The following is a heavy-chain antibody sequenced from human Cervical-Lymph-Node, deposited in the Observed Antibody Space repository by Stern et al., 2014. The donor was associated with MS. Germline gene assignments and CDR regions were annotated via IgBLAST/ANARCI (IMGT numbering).Heavy chain of an antibody. V-gene: IGHV1-46*01. CDR1: GYTFTNYY. J-gene: IGHJ4*02. CDR3: ARGFSXVXXXFDH. D-gene: IGHD5-12*01. CDR2: INSSGGNT. Sequence: QVQLVQSGAEAKKPGASVNVSCKASGYTFTNYYIHWVRQAPGQGLEWVGVINSSGGNTGNAQKFQGRVTMTRDTSTSTVYMALSSLRYEDTAVYYCARGFSXVXXXFDHWGQGTLV.